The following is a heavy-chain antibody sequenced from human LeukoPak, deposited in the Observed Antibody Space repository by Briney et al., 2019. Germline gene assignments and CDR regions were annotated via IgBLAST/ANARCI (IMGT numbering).Heavy chain of an antibody. J-gene: IGHJ3*02. CDR3: ARDTHDAFDI. D-gene: IGHD2-2*02. V-gene: IGHV4-34*01. CDR2: INHSGST. CDR1: GGSFSGYY. Sequence: KPSETLSLTCAVYGGSFSGYYWSWIRQPPGKGLEWIGEINHSGSTNYNPSLKSRVTISVDTSKNQFSLKLSSVTAADTAVYYCARDTHDAFDIWGQGTMVTVSS.